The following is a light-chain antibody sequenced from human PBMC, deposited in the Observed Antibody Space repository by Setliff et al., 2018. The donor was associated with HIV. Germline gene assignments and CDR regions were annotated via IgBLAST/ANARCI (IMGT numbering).Light chain of an antibody. CDR1: TNDVGNYNY. CDR2: EVS. CDR3: SSYTSSNTLV. V-gene: IGLV2-14*01. Sequence: QSALAQPASVSGSPGQSITVSCTGTTNDVGNYNYVSWYQQHPGKAPKLMIYEVSNRPSGVSNRFSGSKSGNTASLTISGLQAEDEADYYCSSYTSSNTLVFGTGTKV. J-gene: IGLJ1*01.